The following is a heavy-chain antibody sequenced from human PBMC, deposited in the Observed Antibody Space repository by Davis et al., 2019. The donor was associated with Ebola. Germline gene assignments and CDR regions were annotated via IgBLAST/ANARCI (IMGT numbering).Heavy chain of an antibody. D-gene: IGHD2-15*01. V-gene: IGHV4-59*01. CDR1: GGSISSYY. Sequence: PGGSLRLSCTVSGGSISSYYWSWIRQPPGKGLEWIGYIYYSGSTNYNPSLKSRVTISVDTSKNQFSLKLSSVTAADTAVYYCARDRKGRLPPRYWGQGTLVTVSS. CDR2: IYYSGST. CDR3: ARDRKGRLPPRY. J-gene: IGHJ4*02.